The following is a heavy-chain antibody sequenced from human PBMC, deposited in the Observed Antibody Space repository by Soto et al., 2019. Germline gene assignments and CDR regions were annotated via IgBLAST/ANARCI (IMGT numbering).Heavy chain of an antibody. J-gene: IGHJ1*01. D-gene: IGHD1-26*01. CDR1: GYTFTSYA. CDR3: ARDVGATGD. CDR2: INDGNGNT. Sequence: QVQVVQSGAEVKKPGASVKVSCKASGYTFTSYAMHWVRQAPGQRLEWMGWINDGNGNTKYSQKFQGRVTITRHTSASTAYMELSSMRSEDTAVYYCARDVGATGDWGQGALVPVSS. V-gene: IGHV1-3*01.